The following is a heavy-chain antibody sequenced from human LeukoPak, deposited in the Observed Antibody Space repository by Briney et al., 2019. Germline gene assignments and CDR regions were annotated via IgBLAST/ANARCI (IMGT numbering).Heavy chain of an antibody. CDR2: INPSGGST. J-gene: IGHJ4*02. V-gene: IGHV1-46*01. CDR1: GHTFTSYY. D-gene: IGHD3-16*01. Sequence: PWASVKVSCKASGHTFTSYYMHWVRQAPGQGLEWMGIINPSGGSTSYAQKFQGRVTMTRDTSTSTVYMELSSLRSEDTAVYYCARDLGDYVWGSFRDYWGQGTLVTVSS. CDR3: ARDLGDYVWGSFRDY.